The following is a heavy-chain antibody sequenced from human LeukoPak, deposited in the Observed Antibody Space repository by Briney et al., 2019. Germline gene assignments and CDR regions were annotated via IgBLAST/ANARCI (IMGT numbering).Heavy chain of an antibody. D-gene: IGHD6-13*01. CDR1: GGSISSYY. V-gene: IGHV4-59*01. CDR2: IYYSGST. Sequence: PSETLSLTCTVSGGSISSYYWSWIRQPPGKGLEWIGYIYYSGSTNYNPSLKSRVTISVDTSKNQFSLKLSSVTAADTAVYYCARGDAAAADTLFDYWGQGTLVTVSS. J-gene: IGHJ4*02. CDR3: ARGDAAAADTLFDY.